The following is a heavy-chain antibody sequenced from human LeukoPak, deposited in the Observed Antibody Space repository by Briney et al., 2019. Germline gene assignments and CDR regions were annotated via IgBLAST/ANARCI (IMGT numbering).Heavy chain of an antibody. CDR1: GGSISTYY. CDR2: IYYSGST. CDR3: ARGSRGYSYGFLGISRYFDY. D-gene: IGHD5-18*01. Sequence: PSETLSLTCTVSGGSISTYYWSWIRQPPGKGLEWIGYIYYSGSTNYNPSLTSRVTISVDTSKNQFSLKLSSVTAADTAVYYCARGSRGYSYGFLGISRYFDYWGQGTLVTVSS. V-gene: IGHV4-59*12. J-gene: IGHJ4*02.